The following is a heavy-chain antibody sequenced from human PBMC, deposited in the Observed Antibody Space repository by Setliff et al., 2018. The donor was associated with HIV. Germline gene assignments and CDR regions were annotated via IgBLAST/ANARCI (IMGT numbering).Heavy chain of an antibody. D-gene: IGHD3-10*01. CDR1: GYTFTSYD. V-gene: IGHV1-8*02. Sequence: ASVKVSCKASGYTFTSYDINWVRQATGQGLEWMGWMNPNSGNTGYAQKFQGRVTMTRDMSTSTAYMELSSLGSEDTAVYYCVADPSISMVRGLILGSTFDIWGQGTMVTVSS. CDR3: VADPSISMVRGLILGSTFDI. CDR2: MNPNSGNT. J-gene: IGHJ3*02.